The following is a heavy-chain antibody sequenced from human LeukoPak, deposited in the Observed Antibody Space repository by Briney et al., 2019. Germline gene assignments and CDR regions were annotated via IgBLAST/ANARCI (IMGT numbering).Heavy chain of an antibody. J-gene: IGHJ5*02. V-gene: IGHV4-59*01. CDR2: IYYSGST. CDR3: AREKRRIFGGLGVGPNWFDP. Sequence: PSGTLSLTCTVSGGSISSYYWSWIRQPPGKGLELIGYIYYSGSTNYNPSLKSRVTISVDTSKNQFSLKLSSVTAADTAVYYCAREKRRIFGGLGVGPNWFDPWGQGTLVTVSS. D-gene: IGHD3-3*01. CDR1: GGSISSYY.